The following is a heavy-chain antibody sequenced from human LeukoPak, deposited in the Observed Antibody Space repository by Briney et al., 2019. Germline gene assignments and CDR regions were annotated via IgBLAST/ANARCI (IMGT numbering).Heavy chain of an antibody. V-gene: IGHV4-4*07. D-gene: IGHD6-19*01. J-gene: IGHJ4*02. CDR2: IYTSGST. Sequence: SGTLSLTCTVSGGSISSSYWSWIRQPAGKGLEWIGRIYTSGSTDYNPSLESRVTISVDKSKNQLSLRLTSVTAADTAVYYCARGYSSGWYPFHYWGQGTLVTVSS. CDR3: ARGYSSGWYPFHY. CDR1: GGSISSSY.